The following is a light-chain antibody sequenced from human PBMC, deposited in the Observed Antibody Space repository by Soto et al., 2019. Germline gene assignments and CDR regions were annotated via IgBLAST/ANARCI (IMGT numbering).Light chain of an antibody. CDR1: SSDVGGYNY. Sequence: QSALTQPASVSGSPGQSITISCTGTSSDVGGYNYVSWYQQHPGKAPKLMMYDVSNRPSGVSNRFSGSKSCNTASLTISGLQAEDEADYYCSSYTSSSTRVFGTGTKLTVL. CDR2: DVS. V-gene: IGLV2-14*01. J-gene: IGLJ1*01. CDR3: SSYTSSSTRV.